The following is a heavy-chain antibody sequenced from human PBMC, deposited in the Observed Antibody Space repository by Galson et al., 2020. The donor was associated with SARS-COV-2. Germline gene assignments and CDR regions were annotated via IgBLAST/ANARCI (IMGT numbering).Heavy chain of an antibody. CDR1: GDYISSSSYY. CDR2: VFYSGST. J-gene: IGHJ5*02. CDR3: ARDRTTFRWFDP. D-gene: IGHD3-16*01. V-gene: IGHV4-39*07. Sequence: SETLSLTCTVSGDYISSSSYYWDWIRQPPGKGLEWIGSVFYSGSTYYNPSLKSRVTISLDTSKNQFSLNLSSVTAADTAVYYCARDRTTFRWFDPWGQGTLVTVSS.